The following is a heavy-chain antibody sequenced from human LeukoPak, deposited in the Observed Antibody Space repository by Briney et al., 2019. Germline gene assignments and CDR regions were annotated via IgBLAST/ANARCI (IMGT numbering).Heavy chain of an antibody. CDR3: ARGRFIAGTTAYYFDY. CDR2: INQGEGEK. V-gene: IGHV3-7*03. J-gene: IGHJ4*02. CDR1: GFTFSSHW. Sequence: GGSLRLPCVDSGFTFSSHWMSWVRQAPGKGLEWVANINQGEGEKYYVDSVKGRFTISRDNAKKSLFLQMNSLRAEDTAVYYCARGRFIAGTTAYYFDYWGQGTLVTVSS. D-gene: IGHD1-26*01.